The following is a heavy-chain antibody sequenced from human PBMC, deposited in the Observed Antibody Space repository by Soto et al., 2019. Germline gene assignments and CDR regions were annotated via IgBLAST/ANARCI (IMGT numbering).Heavy chain of an antibody. Sequence: ASVKVSCKASGYTFTIYGISCVLQSPGQWRDGMGCISAYNGNTNYAQKLQGRVTMTTDTSTSTAYMELRSLGSDDTAVYYCAREATWGVTVREACYYYGMDVWGQGTTVTVSS. V-gene: IGHV1-18*04. CDR2: ISAYNGNT. CDR1: GYTFTIYG. D-gene: IGHD3-10*01. CDR3: AREATWGVTVREACYYYGMDV. J-gene: IGHJ6*02.